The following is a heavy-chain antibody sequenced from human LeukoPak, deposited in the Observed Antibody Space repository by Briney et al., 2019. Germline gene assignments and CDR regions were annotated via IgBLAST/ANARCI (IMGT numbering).Heavy chain of an antibody. CDR1: GGSLSSGSYY. D-gene: IGHD6-25*01. Sequence: SETLSLTCTVSGGSLSSGSYYWSWIRQPAGKGLEWIGHIYTTGSTNYNPSLRSRGNISVDRSKNQFSLKLSSVTAADTAVYYCARERERENYYHYYFMDVWGKGTTVAVSS. J-gene: IGHJ6*03. CDR3: ARERERENYYHYYFMDV. V-gene: IGHV4-61*09. CDR2: IYTTGST.